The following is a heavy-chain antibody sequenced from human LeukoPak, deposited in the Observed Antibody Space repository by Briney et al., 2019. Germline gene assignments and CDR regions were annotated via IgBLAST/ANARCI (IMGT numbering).Heavy chain of an antibody. D-gene: IGHD3-22*01. Sequence: PGGSLRLSCAASGFTFSIYGMHWVRQAPGKGLEWVSSISSSSSYIYYVDSVKGRFTISRDNAKNSLYLQMNSLRAEDTAVHYCARADTYHYDSRGYYTFDYWGQGTLVTVSS. J-gene: IGHJ4*02. CDR1: GFTFSIYG. CDR2: ISSSSSYI. V-gene: IGHV3-21*01. CDR3: ARADTYHYDSRGYYTFDY.